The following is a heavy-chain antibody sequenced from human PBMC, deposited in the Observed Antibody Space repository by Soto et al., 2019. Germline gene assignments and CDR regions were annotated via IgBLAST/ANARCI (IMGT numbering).Heavy chain of an antibody. Sequence: GGSLRLSCAASGFTFSSYAMGWFRQAPGKGLEWVSAISGSGGSTYYADSVKGRFTISRDNSKNTLYLQMNSLRAEDTAVYYCAKEFKSGYYAYYYYGMDVWGQGTTVTVSS. CDR2: ISGSGGST. CDR3: AKEFKSGYYAYYYYGMDV. D-gene: IGHD3-22*01. J-gene: IGHJ6*02. V-gene: IGHV3-23*01. CDR1: GFTFSSYA.